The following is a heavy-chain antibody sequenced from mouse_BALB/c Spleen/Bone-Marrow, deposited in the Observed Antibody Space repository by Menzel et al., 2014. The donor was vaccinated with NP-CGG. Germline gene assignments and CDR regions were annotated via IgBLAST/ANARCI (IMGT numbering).Heavy chain of an antibody. V-gene: IGHV5-12*01. D-gene: IGHD2-4*01. CDR3: ARHNYDETWFAY. CDR1: GFTFSDYY. CDR2: ISNGGGST. Sequence: VQLKESGGGLVQPGGSLKLSCAPSGFTFSDYYMYWVRQTPEKRLEWVAYISNGGGSTYYPDTVKGRFTISRDNAKNTLYLQMSRLKSEDTAMYYCARHNYDETWFAYWGQGTLVTVSA. J-gene: IGHJ3*01.